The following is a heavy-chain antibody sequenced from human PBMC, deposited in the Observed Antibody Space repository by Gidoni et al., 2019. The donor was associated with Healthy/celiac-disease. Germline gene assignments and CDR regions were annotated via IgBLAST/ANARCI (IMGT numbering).Heavy chain of an antibody. D-gene: IGHD6-19*01. CDR2: IIPIFGTA. V-gene: IGHV1-69*06. Sequence: QVQLVQSGAEVKKPGSSVKVSCQASGGTFSSYAISWVRQAPGQGLEWMGGIIPIFGTANYAQKFQGRVTITADKSTSTAYMELSSLRSEDTAVYYCARGGRGIAVAVRWFDPWGQGTLVTVSS. J-gene: IGHJ5*02. CDR3: ARGGRGIAVAVRWFDP. CDR1: GGTFSSYA.